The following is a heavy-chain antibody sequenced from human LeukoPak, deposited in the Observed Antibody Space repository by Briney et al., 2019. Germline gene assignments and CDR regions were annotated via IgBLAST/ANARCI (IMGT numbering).Heavy chain of an antibody. Sequence: ASVKVSCKASGYTLNNYAMNWVRQAPGQGLEWMGWINTNTGIPTYAQGFTGRFVFSLDTSVSTAYLQISSLEAEDTAVYCCARWSTNSWYAAFDYWGQGTLVTVSS. D-gene: IGHD5-12*01. CDR2: INTNTGIP. V-gene: IGHV7-4-1*02. CDR1: GYTLNNYA. J-gene: IGHJ4*02. CDR3: ARWSTNSWYAAFDY.